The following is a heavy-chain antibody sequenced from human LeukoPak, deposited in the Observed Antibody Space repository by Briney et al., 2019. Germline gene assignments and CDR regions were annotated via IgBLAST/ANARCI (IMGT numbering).Heavy chain of an antibody. CDR1: GGSISSYY. J-gene: IGHJ3*02. CDR3: ARRLVYHYYDSSGHAFDI. CDR2: IHYSGST. D-gene: IGHD3-22*01. V-gene: IGHV4-59*08. Sequence: SETLSLTCTVSGGSISSYYWSWIRQPPGKGLEWIGYIHYSGSTNNNPSLKSRVTISVDTSKNQFSLKLSSVTAADTAVYYCARRLVYHYYDSSGHAFDIWGQGTMVTVSS.